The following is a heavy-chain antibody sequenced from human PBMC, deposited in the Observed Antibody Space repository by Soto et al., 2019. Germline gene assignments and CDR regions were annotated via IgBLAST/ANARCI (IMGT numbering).Heavy chain of an antibody. CDR3: ARRHLAVSVSPWFDP. CDR2: MDSRGEK. CDR1: GLSITDSEMG. J-gene: IGHJ5*02. Sequence: QVTLKESGPVLVKPTETLTLRCTVSGLSITDSEMGVSWIRQPQGQPLEWLAHMDSRGEKANRTFLKSRLAISKYPAKSQIVLTMTNMDPADTATYYCARRHLAVSVSPWFDPWGQGIQVTVSS. V-gene: IGHV2-26*01.